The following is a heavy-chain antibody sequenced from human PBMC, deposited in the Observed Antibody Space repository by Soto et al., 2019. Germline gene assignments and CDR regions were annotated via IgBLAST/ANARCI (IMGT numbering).Heavy chain of an antibody. CDR3: ASRIVATRIQLWLRDDY. V-gene: IGHV4-39*01. Sequence: PSETLSLTCTVSGGSISSSSYYWGWIRQPPGKGLEWIGSIYYSGSTYYNPSLKSRVTISVDTSKNQFSLKLSSVTAADTAVYYCASRIVATRIQLWLRDDYWGQGTLVTVSS. D-gene: IGHD5-18*01. J-gene: IGHJ4*02. CDR2: IYYSGST. CDR1: GGSISSSSYY.